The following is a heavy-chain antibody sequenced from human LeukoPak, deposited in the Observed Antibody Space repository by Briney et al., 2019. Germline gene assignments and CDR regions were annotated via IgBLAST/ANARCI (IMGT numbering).Heavy chain of an antibody. V-gene: IGHV3-11*01. Sequence: GGSLRLSCAASGFTFSDYYMSWIRQAPGKGLEWVSYISSSGSTIYYADPVKGRFTISRDNAKNSLYLQMNSLRAEDTAVYYCARRVEIPAAIHPIYYYYYMDVGGKGTTVTVSS. CDR3: ARRVEIPAAIHPIYYYYYMDV. CDR2: ISSSGSTI. CDR1: GFTFSDYY. D-gene: IGHD2-2*01. J-gene: IGHJ6*03.